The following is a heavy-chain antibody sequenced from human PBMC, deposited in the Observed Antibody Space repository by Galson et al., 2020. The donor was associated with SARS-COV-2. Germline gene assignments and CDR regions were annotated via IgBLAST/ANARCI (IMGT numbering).Heavy chain of an antibody. CDR3: AHRRGGYTWNDGDFDF. Sequence: SGPTLVKPTQTLTLTCTFSGFSLTSRPMGVGWIRQPPGKALQWLGVIYWDDDKRYSPSLKNRLTITKDTSKNQVVLEMADMDPVDTATYYCAHRRGGYTWNDGDFDFWGQGILVTVSS. CDR1: GFSLTSRPMG. J-gene: IGHJ4*02. CDR2: IYWDDDK. D-gene: IGHD1-1*01. V-gene: IGHV2-5*02.